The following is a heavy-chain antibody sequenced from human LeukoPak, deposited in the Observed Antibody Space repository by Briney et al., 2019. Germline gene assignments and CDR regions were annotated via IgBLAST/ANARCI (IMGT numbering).Heavy chain of an antibody. Sequence: PSETLSLTCTVSGDSINTNLWNWIRQPPGRGLEWIGYIYYSGSTNYNPSLKSRVAISVDTSKNQFSLKLSSVTAADTAVYYCARSGFGYYYYMDVWGKGTTVTVSS. CDR1: GDSINTNL. V-gene: IGHV4-59*01. D-gene: IGHD3-10*01. J-gene: IGHJ6*03. CDR3: ARSGFGYYYYMDV. CDR2: IYYSGST.